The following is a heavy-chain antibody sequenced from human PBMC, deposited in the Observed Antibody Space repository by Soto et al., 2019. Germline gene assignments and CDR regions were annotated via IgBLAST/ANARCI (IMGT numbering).Heavy chain of an antibody. CDR2: VTGTGSST. D-gene: IGHD2-21*01. CDR1: GITFSSYT. CDR3: AKLSAYGSGHY. J-gene: IGHJ4*02. Sequence: DVQLLESGGGLVQPGGSLRLSCVASGITFSSYTLNWVRQAPGKGLEWVSTVTGTGSSTYYADSVKGRFTISRDNSKSTLFLQMNSLRAEDTAVYYCAKLSAYGSGHYWGQGTLVIVSS. V-gene: IGHV3-23*01.